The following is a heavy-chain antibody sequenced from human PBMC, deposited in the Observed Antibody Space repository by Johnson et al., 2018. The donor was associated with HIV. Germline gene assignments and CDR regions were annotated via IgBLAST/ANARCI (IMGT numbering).Heavy chain of an antibody. J-gene: IGHJ3*02. D-gene: IGHD3-22*01. Sequence: VQLVESGGGLVQPGGSLRLSCVVSGFTFSNYWMEWVRQAPGKGLVWVSVIYSGGSTYYADSVKGRFTISRDNSKNTLYLQMNSLRAEDTALYYCAKDVGNYWPDAFDIWGQGTMVTVSS. CDR2: IYSGGST. V-gene: IGHV3-66*02. CDR3: AKDVGNYWPDAFDI. CDR1: GFTFSNYW.